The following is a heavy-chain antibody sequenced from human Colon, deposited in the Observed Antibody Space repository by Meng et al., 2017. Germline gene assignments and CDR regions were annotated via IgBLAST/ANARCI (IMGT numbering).Heavy chain of an antibody. CDR3: ARVDFRGKTADSTGLGH. CDR1: DGAFSVSY. Sequence: QQWGAGLLKPSETLSLTCAADDGAFSVSYWRWIRQPPGKGLEWIGEITHSGGANYNPSLQSRFTISVDTSKNQFSLKLSSVIAADTAVYYCARVDFRGKTADSTGLGHWGQGTLVTVSS. CDR2: ITHSGGA. J-gene: IGHJ4*02. D-gene: IGHD3-16*01. V-gene: IGHV4-34*02.